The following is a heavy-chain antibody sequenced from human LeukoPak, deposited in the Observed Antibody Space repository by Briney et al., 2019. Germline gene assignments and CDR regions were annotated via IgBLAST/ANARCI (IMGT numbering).Heavy chain of an antibody. J-gene: IGHJ4*02. CDR2: IYYSGST. Sequence: SETLSLTCTVSGGSISSYYWSWIRQPAGKGLEWIGSIYYSGSTYYNPSLKSRVTISVDTSKNQFSLKLSSVTAADTAVYYCASVPSYYYGSGSYNWGQGTLVTVSS. V-gene: IGHV4-59*05. CDR1: GGSISSYY. D-gene: IGHD3-10*01. CDR3: ASVPSYYYGSGSYN.